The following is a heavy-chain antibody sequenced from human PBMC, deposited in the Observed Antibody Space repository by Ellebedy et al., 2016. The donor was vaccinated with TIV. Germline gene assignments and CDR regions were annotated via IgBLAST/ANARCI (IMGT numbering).Heavy chain of an antibody. J-gene: IGHJ6*02. CDR1: GYTLTELS. D-gene: IGHD2-15*01. V-gene: IGHV1-24*01. CDR3: ATLEVVAHGMDV. CDR2: FDPEDGET. Sequence: AASVKVSCKVSGYTLTELSMHWVRQAPGKGLEWMGGFDPEDGETIYAQKFQGRVTMTEDTSTDTAYMELSSLRSEDTAVYYCATLEVVAHGMDVWGQGTTVTVSS.